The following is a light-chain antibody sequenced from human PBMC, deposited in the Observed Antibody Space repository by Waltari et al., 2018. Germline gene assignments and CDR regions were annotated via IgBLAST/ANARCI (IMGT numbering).Light chain of an antibody. J-gene: IGKJ4*01. V-gene: IGKV3-20*01. Sequence: EIVLTQSLGTLSLSPGERASLSCRASQSLSNNYVTWYQHKPGQAPRRLIFDGSRRATGIPDRFSGSGSGTDFTLTISSLEPEDFAVYYCQKYGSTPRPFGGGTKVEIK. CDR2: DGS. CDR1: QSLSNNY. CDR3: QKYGSTPRP.